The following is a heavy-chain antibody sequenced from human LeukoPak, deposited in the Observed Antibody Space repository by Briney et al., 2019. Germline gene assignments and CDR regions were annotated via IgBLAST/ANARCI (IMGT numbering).Heavy chain of an antibody. Sequence: GGSLRLSCAASGFTFSSYAMSWVRQAPGKGLEWVSAISGSGDSTYYADSVKGRFTISRDNAKNSLYLQMNSLRAEDMALYYCAKAAMIASTFDAFDIWGQGTMVTVSS. CDR2: ISGSGDST. J-gene: IGHJ3*02. D-gene: IGHD3-22*01. CDR1: GFTFSSYA. V-gene: IGHV3-23*01. CDR3: AKAAMIASTFDAFDI.